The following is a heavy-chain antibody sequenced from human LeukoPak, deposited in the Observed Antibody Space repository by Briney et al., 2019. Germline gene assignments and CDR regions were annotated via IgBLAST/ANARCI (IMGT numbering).Heavy chain of an antibody. V-gene: IGHV3-33*01. CDR3: ARDGPRGIVVVVAGSFDY. CDR1: GFTFSSYG. D-gene: IGHD2-15*01. CDR2: IWYDGSNK. Sequence: GGSLRLSCAASGFTFSSYGMHWVRQAPGKGLEWVAVIWYDGSNKYYADSVKGRSTISRDNSKNTLYLQMNSLRAEDTAVYYCARDGPRGIVVVVAGSFDYWGQGTLVTVSS. J-gene: IGHJ4*02.